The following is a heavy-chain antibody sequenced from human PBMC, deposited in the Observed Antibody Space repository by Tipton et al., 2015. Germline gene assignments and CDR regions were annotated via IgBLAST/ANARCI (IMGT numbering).Heavy chain of an antibody. J-gene: IGHJ4*02. D-gene: IGHD3-3*01. CDR3: ARGTSTYDFWNGYALGY. CDR1: GGTFSNYT. Sequence: QLVQSGAEVKKPVSSVKVSCKASGGTFSNYTITWVRQAPGQGLEWMGGIIPMSGITDYAQKFQGRVTITADESTSTAYMELSSLRSEDTAVYYCARGTSTYDFWNGYALGYWGQGTLVTVSS. V-gene: IGHV1-69*01. CDR2: IIPMSGIT.